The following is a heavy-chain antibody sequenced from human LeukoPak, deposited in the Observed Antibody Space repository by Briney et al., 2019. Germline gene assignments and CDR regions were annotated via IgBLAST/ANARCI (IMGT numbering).Heavy chain of an antibody. CDR2: IYHSGST. D-gene: IGHD3-3*01. J-gene: IGHJ3*02. CDR3: ARPGIGGAFDI. V-gene: IGHV4-4*02. CDR1: GGSISSPNW. Sequence: PSETLPLTCAVSGGSISSPNWWSWVRQPPGKGLEWIGEIYHSGSTNYNPSLKSRVTISIDRSKNQFSLKLTSVTAADTAIYYCARPGIGGAFDIWGQGTMVTVFS.